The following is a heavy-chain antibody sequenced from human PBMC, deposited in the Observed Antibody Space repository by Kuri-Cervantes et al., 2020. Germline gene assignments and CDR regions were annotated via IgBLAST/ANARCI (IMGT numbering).Heavy chain of an antibody. V-gene: IGHV4-34*01. J-gene: IGHJ3*02. CDR1: GGSFSGYY. Sequence: SETLSLTCAVYGGSFSGYYWSWIRQPPGKGLEWIGEINHSGSTNYNPSLKSRVTISVDTSKNQFSLKLSSVTAADTAVYYCARVKIVLRRVAFDIWGQGTMVTVSS. CDR3: ARVKIVLRRVAFDI. CDR2: INHSGST. D-gene: IGHD2/OR15-2a*01.